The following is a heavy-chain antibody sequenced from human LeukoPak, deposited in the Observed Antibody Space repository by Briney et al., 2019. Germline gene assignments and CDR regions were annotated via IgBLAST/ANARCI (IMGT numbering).Heavy chain of an antibody. CDR3: ARRPYYDFWSGSYYFDY. CDR2: ISSSGSTI. CDR1: GFTFSGYY. Sequence: GGSLRLSCAASGFTFSGYYMSWIRQAPGKGLGWVSYISSSGSTIYYADSVKGRFTISRDNAKNSLYLQMNSLKAEDTAVYYCARRPYYDFWSGSYYFDYWGQGTLVTVSS. J-gene: IGHJ4*02. D-gene: IGHD3-3*01. V-gene: IGHV3-11*04.